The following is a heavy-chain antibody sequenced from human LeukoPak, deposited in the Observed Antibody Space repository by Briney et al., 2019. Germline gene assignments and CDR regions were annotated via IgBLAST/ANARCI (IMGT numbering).Heavy chain of an antibody. J-gene: IGHJ4*02. CDR3: ARGRISNWGFEGTLFDA. D-gene: IGHD7-27*01. Sequence: VEPSETLSLTCTVSGGSLNSYYWSWIRQPPGKGLEWIGFITHGGGTDFDSSLGGRVTISVDTSKNQFSLRLTSMTAADTAVYFCARGRISNWGFEGTLFDAWGQGVLVTVSS. CDR2: ITHGGGT. CDR1: GGSLNSYY. V-gene: IGHV4-59*01.